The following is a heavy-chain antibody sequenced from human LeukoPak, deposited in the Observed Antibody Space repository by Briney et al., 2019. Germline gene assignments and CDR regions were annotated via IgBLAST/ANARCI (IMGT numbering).Heavy chain of an antibody. CDR1: GGTFSSYA. J-gene: IGHJ6*02. CDR3: ARGMIHCSSTSCYEDYYYGMDV. V-gene: IGHV1-69*04. Sequence: SVKVSCKASGGTFSSYAISWVRQAPGQGLEWMGRIIPILGIANYAQKFQGRVTITADKSTSTAYMELSSLRSEDTAVYYCARGMIHCSSTSCYEDYYYGMDVWGQGTRSPSP. CDR2: IIPILGIA. D-gene: IGHD2-2*01.